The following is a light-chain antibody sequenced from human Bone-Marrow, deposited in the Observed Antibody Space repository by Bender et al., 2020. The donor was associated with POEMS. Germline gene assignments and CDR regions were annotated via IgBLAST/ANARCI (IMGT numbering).Light chain of an antibody. CDR2: DVS. Sequence: QSALTQPASVSGSPGESITISCAGSSSDVGAYNYVSWYQQHPGEAPRLMIYDVSDRPSGVPDRISGSKSGTSASLAITGLQAGDEADYYCQSYDSSLSAWVFGGGTKLTVL. V-gene: IGLV2-14*03. CDR3: QSYDSSLSAWV. CDR1: SSDVGAYNY. J-gene: IGLJ3*02.